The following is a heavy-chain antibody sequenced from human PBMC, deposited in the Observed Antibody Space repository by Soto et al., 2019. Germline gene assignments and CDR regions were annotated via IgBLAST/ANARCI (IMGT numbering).Heavy chain of an antibody. D-gene: IGHD6-19*01. CDR3: ARRRANSSGWLGDNWFDP. CDR1: GYSFTSYW. Sequence: PGESLKISCKGSGYSFTSYWIGWVRQMPGKGLEWMGIIYPGDSDTRYSPSFQGQVTISADKPISTAYLQWSSLKASDIAMYYCARRRANSSGWLGDNWFDPWGQGTLVTVSS. J-gene: IGHJ5*02. V-gene: IGHV5-51*01. CDR2: IYPGDSDT.